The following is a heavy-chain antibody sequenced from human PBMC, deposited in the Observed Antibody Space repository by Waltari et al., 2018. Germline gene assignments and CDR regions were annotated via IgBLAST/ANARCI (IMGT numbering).Heavy chain of an antibody. Sequence: EVQLVESGGGLIQPGGSLRLSCAASGFTVSSNYMSWVRQAPGKGLEWVSVIYSVGSTYYAVSVKGRFTISRDNSKNTLYLQMNSLRAEDTAVYYCASDPVVGALDAFDIWGQGTMVTVSS. J-gene: IGHJ3*02. V-gene: IGHV3-53*01. CDR3: ASDPVVGALDAFDI. D-gene: IGHD1-26*01. CDR2: IYSVGST. CDR1: GFTVSSNY.